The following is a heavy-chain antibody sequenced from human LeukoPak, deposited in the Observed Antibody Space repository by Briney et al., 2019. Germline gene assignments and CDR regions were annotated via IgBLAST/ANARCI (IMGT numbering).Heavy chain of an antibody. D-gene: IGHD1-20*01. CDR1: GYTFTSYD. CDR3: ARAFYLGGYNWNRNRPRYYGMDV. V-gene: IGHV1-8*01. J-gene: IGHJ6*02. CDR2: MNPNSGNT. Sequence: ASVKVSCKASGYTFTSYDINWVRQATEQGLEWMGWMNPNSGNTGYAQKFQGRVTITRDTSASTAYMELSSLRSEDTAVYYCARAFYLGGYNWNRNRPRYYGMDVWGQGTTVTVSS.